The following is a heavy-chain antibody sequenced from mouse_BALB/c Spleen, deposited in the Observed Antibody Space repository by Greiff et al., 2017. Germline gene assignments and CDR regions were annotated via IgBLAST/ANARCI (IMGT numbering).Heavy chain of an antibody. V-gene: IGHV5-2*01. D-gene: IGHD3-2*01. CDR3: ARDSSGYGGFAY. CDR1: EYEFPSHD. CDR2: INSDGGST. Sequence: EVKVVESGGGLVQPGESLKLSCESNEYEFPSHDMSWVRKTPEKRLELVAAINSDGGSTYYPDTMERRFIISRDNTKKTLYLQMSSLRSEDTALYYCARDSSGYGGFAYWGQGTLVTVSA. J-gene: IGHJ3*01.